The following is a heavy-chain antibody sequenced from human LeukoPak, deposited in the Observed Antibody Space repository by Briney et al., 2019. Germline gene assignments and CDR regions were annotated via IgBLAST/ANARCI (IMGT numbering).Heavy chain of an antibody. CDR2: ISTNGRTI. CDR1: GFTFSSSE. V-gene: IGHV3-48*03. Sequence: PGGSLRLSCAASGFTFSSSEMNWVRQAPGQGLEWVSYISTNGRTIYYADSVKGRFTMSRDNAKNSLYLQMNSLRAEDTAVYYCARDFRGYSMDVWGKGTTVTISS. J-gene: IGHJ6*03. D-gene: IGHD3-10*01. CDR3: ARDFRGYSMDV.